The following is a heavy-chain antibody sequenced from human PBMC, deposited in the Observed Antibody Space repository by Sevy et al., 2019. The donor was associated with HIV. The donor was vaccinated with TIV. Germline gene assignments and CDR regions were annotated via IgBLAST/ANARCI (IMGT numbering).Heavy chain of an antibody. CDR1: GFTFSSYA. Sequence: GGSLRLSCAASGFTFSSYAMHWVRQAPGKGLEWVAVISYDGSNKYYADYVKGRFTISRDNSKNTLYLQMNSLRAEDTAVYYCARGTLFEYEILTGYYDYWGQGTLVTVSS. J-gene: IGHJ4*02. V-gene: IGHV3-30-3*01. D-gene: IGHD3-9*01. CDR3: ARGTLFEYEILTGYYDY. CDR2: ISYDGSNK.